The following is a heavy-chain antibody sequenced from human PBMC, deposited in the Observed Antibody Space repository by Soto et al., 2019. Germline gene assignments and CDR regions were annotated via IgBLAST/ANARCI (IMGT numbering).Heavy chain of an antibody. V-gene: IGHV1-18*01. Sequence: QVQLVQSGGEVKQPGASVKVSCKASGDTFTTDDFSWVRQAPGQGLEWMGWISAYNGDTNYAQNLQGRVTMTTDPSTSTAYMELRSLRSDDTAVYYCARVIGYYYHMDVWGQGTTVTVSS. D-gene: IGHD3-22*01. CDR1: GDTFTTDD. CDR2: ISAYNGDT. J-gene: IGHJ6*02. CDR3: ARVIGYYYHMDV.